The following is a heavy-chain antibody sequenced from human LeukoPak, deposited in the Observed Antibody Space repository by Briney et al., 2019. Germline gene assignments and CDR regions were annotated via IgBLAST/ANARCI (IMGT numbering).Heavy chain of an antibody. CDR1: GGSFSGYY. Sequence: SETLSLTCAVYGGSFSGYYWSWIRQPPGKGLEWIGEINHSGSTNHNPSLKSRVTISVDTSKNQFSLKLSSVTAADTAVYYCARGSDYYDSSGYLNWGQGTLVTVSS. V-gene: IGHV4-34*01. CDR3: ARGSDYYDSSGYLN. J-gene: IGHJ4*02. CDR2: INHSGST. D-gene: IGHD3-22*01.